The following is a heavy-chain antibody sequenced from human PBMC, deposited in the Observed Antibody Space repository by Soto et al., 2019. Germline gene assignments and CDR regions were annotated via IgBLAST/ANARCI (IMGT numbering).Heavy chain of an antibody. CDR2: IYYSGST. CDR1: GGSISSGDYY. J-gene: IGHJ4*02. CDR3: ARERIAARRFFDY. D-gene: IGHD6-6*01. V-gene: IGHV4-30-4*01. Sequence: SATLSLTCTVSGGSISSGDYYWSWIRQPPGKGLEWIGYIYYSGSTYYNPSLKSRVTISVDTSKNQFSLKLSSVTAADTAVYYCARERIAARRFFDYWGQGTLVTVSS.